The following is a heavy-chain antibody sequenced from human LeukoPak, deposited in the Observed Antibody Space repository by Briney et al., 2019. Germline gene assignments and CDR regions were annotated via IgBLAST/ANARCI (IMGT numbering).Heavy chain of an antibody. V-gene: IGHV3-23*01. Sequence: GGSLRLSCAASGFTFSSYGMSWVRQAPGKGLEWVSAISGTGGNTYYADSVKGRFTISRGNSRNTLFLQTNGLRGEDTAVYYCAKDSGTAAYYYYYGMDVWGQGTTVTVSS. D-gene: IGHD1-14*01. CDR2: ISGTGGNT. CDR1: GFTFSSYG. J-gene: IGHJ6*02. CDR3: AKDSGTAAYYYYYGMDV.